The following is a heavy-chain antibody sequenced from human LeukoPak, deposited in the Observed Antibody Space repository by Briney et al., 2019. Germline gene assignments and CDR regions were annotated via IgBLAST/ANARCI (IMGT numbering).Heavy chain of an antibody. CDR1: GFTFSSYD. CDR3: ARETLGPHFYGMDV. CDR2: IDTAGGT. V-gene: IGHV3-13*01. D-gene: IGHD3-3*02. Sequence: GGSLRLSWEASGFTFSSYDMHWVRQVTVKGLEWVSAIDTAGGTYYSGSVKGRFIISRENAKNSLYLQVNSLRAGDTAVYFCARETLGPHFYGMDVWGQGTTVTVSS. J-gene: IGHJ6*02.